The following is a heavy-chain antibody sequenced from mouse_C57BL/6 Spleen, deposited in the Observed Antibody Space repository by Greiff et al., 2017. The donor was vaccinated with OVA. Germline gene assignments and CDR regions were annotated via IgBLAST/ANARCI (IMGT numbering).Heavy chain of an antibody. CDR2: ISYDGSN. J-gene: IGHJ2*01. D-gene: IGHD2-10*02. CDR3: ALYGNYDYFDY. Sequence: DVKLVESGPGLVKPSQSLSLTCSVTGYSITSGYYWNWIRQFPGNKLEWMGYISYDGSNNYNPSLKNRISITRDTSKNQFFLKLNSVTTEDTATYYCALYGNYDYFDYWGQGTTLTVSS. CDR1: GYSITSGYY. V-gene: IGHV3-6*01.